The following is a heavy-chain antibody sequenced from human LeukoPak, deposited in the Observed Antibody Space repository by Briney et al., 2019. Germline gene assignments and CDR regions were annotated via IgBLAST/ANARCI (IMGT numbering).Heavy chain of an antibody. D-gene: IGHD3-10*01. CDR2: IKQDGSEK. CDR3: ARDSEASRRLSYGSGSYYNVGLSDY. V-gene: IGHV3-7*01. CDR1: GFTFSSYW. Sequence: PGGSLRLSCAASGFTFSSYWMSWVRQAPGKGLEWVANIKQDGSEKHYVDYEKGRFTISRDNAKNSLYLQMNSLRAEDTAVYYCARDSEASRRLSYGSGSYYNVGLSDYWGQGTLVTVSS. J-gene: IGHJ4*02.